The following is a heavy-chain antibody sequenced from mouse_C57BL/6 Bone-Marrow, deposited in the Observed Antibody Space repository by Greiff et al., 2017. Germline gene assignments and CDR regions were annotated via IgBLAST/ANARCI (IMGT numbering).Heavy chain of an antibody. D-gene: IGHD4-1*01. V-gene: IGHV1-64*01. Sequence: QVQLQQSGAELVKPGASVKLSCKASGYTFTSYWMHWVKQRPGQGLEWIGMIHPNSGSTNYNEKFKSKATLTVDKSSSTAYMQLSSLTSEDSAVYYCARRAGTLYYFDYWGQGTTLTVSS. J-gene: IGHJ2*01. CDR2: IHPNSGST. CDR1: GYTFTSYW. CDR3: ARRAGTLYYFDY.